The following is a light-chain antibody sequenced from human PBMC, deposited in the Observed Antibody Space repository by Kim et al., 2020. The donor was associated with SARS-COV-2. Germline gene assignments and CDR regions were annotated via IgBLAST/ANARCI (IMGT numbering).Light chain of an antibody. Sequence: SSELTQDPAVSVALGQTVRITCQGDSLRTYYTTWFQQKPGQAPIVVFYGKNNRPSWIPDRFSGSSSGNTASLTITATQAGDEADYYCNSRDNNDNVLFGGGTRLTVL. CDR1: SLRTYY. CDR3: NSRDNNDNVL. CDR2: GKN. V-gene: IGLV3-19*01. J-gene: IGLJ2*01.